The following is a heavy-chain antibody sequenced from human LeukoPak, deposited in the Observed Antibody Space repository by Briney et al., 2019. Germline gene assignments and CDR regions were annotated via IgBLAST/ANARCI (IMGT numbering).Heavy chain of an antibody. CDR1: GGTFSSYA. CDR2: IIPIFGTA. J-gene: IGHJ4*02. Sequence: SVKVSCKASGGTFSSYAISWVRQAPGQGLEWMGGIIPIFGTANYAQKFQGRVTITADESTSTAYMELSSLRPEDTAVYYCARNSDSSGYYYFDYWGQGTLVTVSS. D-gene: IGHD3-22*01. V-gene: IGHV1-69*13. CDR3: ARNSDSSGYYYFDY.